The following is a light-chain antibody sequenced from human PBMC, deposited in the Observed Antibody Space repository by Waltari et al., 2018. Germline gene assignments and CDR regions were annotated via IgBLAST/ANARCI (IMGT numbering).Light chain of an antibody. CDR1: QTVRSY. CDR3: QQRSNSPYT. Sequence: EIVLTQAPATLSLSPGERATLSCRASQTVRSYLAWYKQRPGKTPRLLIFYASSRATGISAKFSGSVSGTDFTLTVSNLEPEDFAVYYCQQRSNSPYTFGQGTRVEIK. CDR2: YAS. J-gene: IGKJ2*01. V-gene: IGKV3-11*01.